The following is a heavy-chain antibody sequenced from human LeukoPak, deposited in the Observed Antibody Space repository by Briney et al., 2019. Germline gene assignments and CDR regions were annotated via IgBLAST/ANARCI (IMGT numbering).Heavy chain of an antibody. CDR2: ISYDGSNK. D-gene: IGHD1-7*01. CDR3: ARDPDNWNYFGDY. V-gene: IGHV3-30*19. CDR1: GFTFSSYG. J-gene: IGHJ4*02. Sequence: GGSLRLSCAASGFTFSSYGMHWVRQAPGKGLEWVAVISYDGSNKYYADSVKGRFTISRDNSKDTLYLQMNSLRAEDTAVYYCARDPDNWNYFGDYWGQGTLVTVSS.